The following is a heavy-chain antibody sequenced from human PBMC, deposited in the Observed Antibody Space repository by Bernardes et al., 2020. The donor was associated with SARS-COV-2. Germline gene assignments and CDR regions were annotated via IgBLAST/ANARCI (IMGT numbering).Heavy chain of an antibody. D-gene: IGHD6-19*01. CDR2: IYTSGST. Sequence: SETLSLTCTVSGGSISSGSYYWSWIRQPAGKGLEWIGRIYTSGSTNYNPSLKSRVTISVDTSKNQFSLKLSSVTAADTAVYYCARGDSSGWFNWFDPWGQGTLVTVSS. V-gene: IGHV4-61*02. CDR1: GGSISSGSYY. CDR3: ARGDSSGWFNWFDP. J-gene: IGHJ5*02.